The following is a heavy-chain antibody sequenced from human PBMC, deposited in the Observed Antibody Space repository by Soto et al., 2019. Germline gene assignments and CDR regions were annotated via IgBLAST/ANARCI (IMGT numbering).Heavy chain of an antibody. J-gene: IGHJ3*02. CDR3: AKDSRLPGFGLLIHAFDI. Sequence: GGSLRLSCAASGFSLSNNGMHWVRQAPGKGLEWVSTISGSLGSAYYAASVEGRFTISGDNSNNTLYLQMNSLRVEDTATYYCAKDSRLPGFGLLIHAFDIWGHGTMVTVSS. CDR2: ISGSLGSA. CDR1: GFSLSNNG. V-gene: IGHV3-23*01. D-gene: IGHD3-3*01.